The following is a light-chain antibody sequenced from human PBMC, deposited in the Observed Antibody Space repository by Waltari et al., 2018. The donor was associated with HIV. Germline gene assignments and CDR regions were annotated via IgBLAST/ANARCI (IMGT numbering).Light chain of an antibody. J-gene: IGLJ1*01. V-gene: IGLV2-14*01. CDR3: SSYTSDYTYV. CDR2: EVS. CDR1: SSDVVGYNY. Sequence: QSALTQPASVSWSPGQSITISCTGTSSDVVGYNYVSWYQHHPGKAPKLLIYEVSNRHSGVSKRFSGSKSDNTAYMNISGLQAEDEADYYCSSYTSDYTYVFGSGTEVTV.